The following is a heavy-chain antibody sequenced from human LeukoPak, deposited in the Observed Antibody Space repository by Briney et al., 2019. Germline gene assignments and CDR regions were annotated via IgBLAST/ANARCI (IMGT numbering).Heavy chain of an antibody. CDR2: ISAYNGNT. J-gene: IGHJ4*02. V-gene: IGHV1-18*01. Sequence: GASVKVSCKASGYTFTSYGISWVRQAPGQGLEWMGWISAYNGNTNYAQKLQGRVTMTTDTSTSTAYMELRSLRSDDTAVYYGARDPPRIAVAGTGDYWGQGTLVTLSS. D-gene: IGHD6-19*01. CDR1: GYTFTSYG. CDR3: ARDPPRIAVAGTGDY.